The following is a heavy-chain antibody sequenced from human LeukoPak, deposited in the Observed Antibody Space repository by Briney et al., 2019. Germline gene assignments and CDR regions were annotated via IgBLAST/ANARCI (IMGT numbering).Heavy chain of an antibody. D-gene: IGHD5/OR15-5a*01. CDR3: AREVLRFDS. J-gene: IGHJ4*02. CDR2: INTDTRSP. CDR1: GYTFTSYY. Sequence: GASVKVSCKASGYTFTSYYMHWVRQAPGQGLEWIGWINTDTRSPTYAQDFTGRFVFSVDSSASTAYLQISNLNVEDTAVYYCAREVLRFDSWGQGILVTVSS. V-gene: IGHV7-4-1*02.